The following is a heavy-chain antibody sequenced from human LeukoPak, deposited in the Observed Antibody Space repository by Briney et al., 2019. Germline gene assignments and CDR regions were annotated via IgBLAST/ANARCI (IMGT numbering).Heavy chain of an antibody. Sequence: ASVKVSCKASGDTFTSYYMHWVRQAPGQGLEWMGIINPSGGSTSYAQKFRGRVTMTRDTSTSTVYMELSSLRSEDTAVYYCARDGITAAALDYWGQGTLVTVSS. CDR1: GDTFTSYY. CDR2: INPSGGST. V-gene: IGHV1-46*01. J-gene: IGHJ4*02. D-gene: IGHD6-13*01. CDR3: ARDGITAAALDY.